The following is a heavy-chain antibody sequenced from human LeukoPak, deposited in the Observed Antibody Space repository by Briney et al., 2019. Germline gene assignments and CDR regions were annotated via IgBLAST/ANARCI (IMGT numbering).Heavy chain of an antibody. D-gene: IGHD3-16*01. V-gene: IGHV4-34*01. CDR3: ARHYGP. CDR1: GGSFSGYY. CDR2: INHSGST. Sequence: SETLSLTCAVYGGSFSGYYWSWIRQPPGKGLEWIGEINHSGSTYYNPSLKSRVTISVDASKNQFSLKLNSVTAADTAVYYCARHYGPWGQGTLVTVSS. J-gene: IGHJ5*02.